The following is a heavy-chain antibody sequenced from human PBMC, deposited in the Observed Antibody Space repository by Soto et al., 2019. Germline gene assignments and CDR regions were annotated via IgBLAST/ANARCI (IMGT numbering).Heavy chain of an antibody. CDR3: ARKPLRYFDWFLDY. J-gene: IGHJ4*02. V-gene: IGHV3-33*01. D-gene: IGHD3-9*01. CDR2: IWYDGSNK. CDR1: GFTFSSYG. Sequence: LRLSCAASGFTFSSYGMHWVRQAPGKGLEWVAVIWYDGSNKYYADSVKGRFTISRDNSKNTLYLQMNSLRAEDTAVYYCARKPLRYFDWFLDYWGQGTLVTVSS.